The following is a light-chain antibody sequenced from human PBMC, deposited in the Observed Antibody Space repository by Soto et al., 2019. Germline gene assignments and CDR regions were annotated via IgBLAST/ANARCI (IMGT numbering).Light chain of an antibody. CDR2: EGS. CDR3: CSYAGSSTGV. Sequence: QSALTQPASVSGSPGQSITISCTGTSSGVGSYNLVSWYEQHPGKAPKLMIYEGSKRRSGVSNRFSGAKSGNTASLTISGLQAEDEADYYCCSYAGSSTGVFGGGTKLTVL. CDR1: SSGVGSYNL. V-gene: IGLV2-23*01. J-gene: IGLJ3*02.